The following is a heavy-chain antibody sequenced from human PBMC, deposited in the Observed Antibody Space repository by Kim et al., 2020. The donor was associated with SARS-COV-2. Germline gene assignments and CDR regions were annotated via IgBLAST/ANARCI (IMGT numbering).Heavy chain of an antibody. D-gene: IGHD1-26*01. CDR1: GFTSSGPV. CDR2: IRRKAKSYAT. Sequence: GGSLRLSCAASGFTSSGPVMHWFRQASGKGLEWVGRIRRKAKSYATAYAASGKGGSTISGVDSKNRAIWQMTGLKPEDRAGYYCTRRGAVGVTRTYYGM. V-gene: IGHV3-73*01. J-gene: IGHJ6*01. CDR3: TRRGAVGVTRTYYGM.